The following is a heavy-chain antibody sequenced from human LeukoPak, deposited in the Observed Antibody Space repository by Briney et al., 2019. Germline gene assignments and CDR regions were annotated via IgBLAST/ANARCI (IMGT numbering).Heavy chain of an antibody. CDR3: ASTAAATDPPGF. D-gene: IGHD6-13*01. V-gene: IGHV3-11*04. CDR2: ISLNSGRNI. Sequence: PGGSLRLSCAASGFTFSDYSMSWIRQAPGKGLEWLSYISLNSGRNIYYAQSVKGRFTISRDNDKNSLFLQMNSLRGEDTAVYYCASTAAATDPPGFWGQGTLVTVSS. J-gene: IGHJ4*02. CDR1: GFTFSDYS.